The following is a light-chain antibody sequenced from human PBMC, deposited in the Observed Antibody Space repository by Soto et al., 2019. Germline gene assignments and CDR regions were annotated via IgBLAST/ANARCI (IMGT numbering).Light chain of an antibody. CDR2: EVN. V-gene: IGLV2-23*02. Sequence: QSALTQPASVSGSPGQSITISCTGTSSNVGSYKLVSWYQQHPGKAPKLMIFEVNKRPSGVSNRFSGSKSGNTASLTISGLKVADEADYYCCSSGGSPTYVFGTGTKVTVL. CDR3: CSSGGSPTYV. J-gene: IGLJ1*01. CDR1: SSNVGSYKL.